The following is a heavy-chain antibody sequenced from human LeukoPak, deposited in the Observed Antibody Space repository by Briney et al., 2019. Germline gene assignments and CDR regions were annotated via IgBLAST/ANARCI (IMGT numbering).Heavy chain of an antibody. J-gene: IGHJ4*02. CDR2: ISYDGSNK. D-gene: IGHD3-10*01. Sequence: GGSLRLSCAASGFTFSTYAIHWVRQAPGKGLEWVAVISYDGSNKYYADSVKGRFTISRDNSKNTLYLQMNSLRAEDTAVYYCANDLWFGELFAFDYWGQGTLVTVSS. V-gene: IGHV3-30*04. CDR3: ANDLWFGELFAFDY. CDR1: GFTFSTYA.